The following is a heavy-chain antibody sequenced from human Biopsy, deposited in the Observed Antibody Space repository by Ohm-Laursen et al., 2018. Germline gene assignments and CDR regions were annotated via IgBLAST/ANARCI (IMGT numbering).Heavy chain of an antibody. D-gene: IGHD2-21*02. Sequence: ASVKVSYKTTGYTFTDDQIHWVREAPGQGLEWMGLVNPKKGDTRYAQKFQGRVTMTSDVSVATAYMELTGLTSDDTAVYFCSREQHYYSAWGQGTLVTVSS. CDR2: VNPKKGDT. J-gene: IGHJ5*02. CDR3: SREQHYYSA. CDR1: GYTFTDDQ. V-gene: IGHV1-2*06.